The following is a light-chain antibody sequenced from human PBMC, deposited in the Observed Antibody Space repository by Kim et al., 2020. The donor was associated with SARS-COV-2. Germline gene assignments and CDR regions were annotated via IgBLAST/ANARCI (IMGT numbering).Light chain of an antibody. CDR2: AAS. J-gene: IGKJ1*01. Sequence: DIQMTQSPSSLSASVGDRVTITCRASQGISNYLAWYQKKPGKLPNLLIYAASTLQSGVPSRFSGSGSGTDFTLTISSLQREDVATYYCQKYNRAPWTFGQGTKVDIK. CDR3: QKYNRAPWT. CDR1: QGISNY. V-gene: IGKV1-27*01.